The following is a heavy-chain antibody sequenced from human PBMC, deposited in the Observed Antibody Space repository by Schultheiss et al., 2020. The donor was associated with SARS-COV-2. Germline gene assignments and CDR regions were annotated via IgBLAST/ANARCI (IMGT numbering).Heavy chain of an antibody. CDR2: IYHSGST. D-gene: IGHD4-17*01. CDR1: GDPLSYGGFY. J-gene: IGHJ4*02. V-gene: IGHV4-31*03. CDR3: AAHDFGDYAFDY. Sequence: SETLSLTCTVSGDPLSYGGFYWTWIRQHPGKTLEWIGSIYHSGSTFYSPSLKSRLTLSVDTSKNQFSLNLSSVTPADTAVYYCAAHDFGDYAFDYWGQGTLVTVSS.